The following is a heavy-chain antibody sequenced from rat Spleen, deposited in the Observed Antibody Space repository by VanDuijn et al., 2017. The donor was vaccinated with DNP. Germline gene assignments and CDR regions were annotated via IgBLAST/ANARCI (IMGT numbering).Heavy chain of an antibody. V-gene: IGHV5-7*01. Sequence: EVQLVESGGGLVQPGRSLKLSCAASGFNFSDYNMAWVRQAPKKGLEWVATISYDGSSTYYRDSVKGRFTISRDNAKSTLYLQMDSLRSEETATYYCARRHTTGIPTSDFDYWGQGVMVTVSS. CDR2: ISYDGSST. CDR1: GFNFSDYN. J-gene: IGHJ2*01. CDR3: ARRHTTGIPTSDFDY. D-gene: IGHD1-9*01.